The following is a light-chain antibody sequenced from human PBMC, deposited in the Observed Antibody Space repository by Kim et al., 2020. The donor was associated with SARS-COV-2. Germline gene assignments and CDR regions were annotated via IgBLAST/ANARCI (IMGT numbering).Light chain of an antibody. J-gene: IGLJ2*01. V-gene: IGLV3-1*01. Sequence: SYELTQPPSVSVSPGQTASITCSGDKLGDKYACWYQQKPGQSPVLVIYQDSKRPSGIPGGFSGSNSGNTATLTISGTQAMDEADYYCQAWDSSTVVFGGG. CDR2: QDS. CDR1: KLGDKY. CDR3: QAWDSSTVV.